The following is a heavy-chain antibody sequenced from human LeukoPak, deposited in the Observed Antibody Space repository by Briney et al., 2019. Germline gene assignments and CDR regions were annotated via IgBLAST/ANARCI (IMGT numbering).Heavy chain of an antibody. V-gene: IGHV4-34*01. Sequence: SETLSLTCAVYGGSFSGYYWSWIRQPPGKGLEWIGEINHSGSTNYNPSLKSRVSISVDTSKNQFSLKLSSVTAADTAVYYCARATFQWGYYDSSGYNFDYWGQGTLVTVSS. CDR1: GGSFSGYY. D-gene: IGHD3-22*01. CDR2: INHSGST. CDR3: ARATFQWGYYDSSGYNFDY. J-gene: IGHJ4*02.